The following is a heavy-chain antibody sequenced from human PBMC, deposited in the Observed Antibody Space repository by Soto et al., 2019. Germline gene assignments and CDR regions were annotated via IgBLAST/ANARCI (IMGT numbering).Heavy chain of an antibody. J-gene: IGHJ6*02. V-gene: IGHV4-30-4*01. CDR2: IYYSGST. Sequence: SETLSLTCTVSGGSISSGSYYWSWIRQPPGKGLERIGYIYYSGSTYYNPSLKSRVTISVDTSKNQFSLKLSSVTAADTAVYYCAQLWSPGDYYYGMDVWGQGTTVTVSS. CDR1: GGSISSGSYY. D-gene: IGHD5-18*01. CDR3: AQLWSPGDYYYGMDV.